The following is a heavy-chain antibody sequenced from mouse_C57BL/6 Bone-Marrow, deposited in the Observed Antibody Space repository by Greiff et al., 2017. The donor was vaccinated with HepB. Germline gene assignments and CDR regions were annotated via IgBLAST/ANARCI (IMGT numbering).Heavy chain of an antibody. CDR3: AGYDWYFDV. Sequence: VQLQESGAELARPGASVKMSCKASGYTFTSYTMHWVKQRPGQGLEWIGYINPSSGYTKYNQKFKDKATLTADKSSSTAYMQLSSLTSEDSAVYYCAGYDWYFDVWGTGTTVTVSS. CDR2: INPSSGYT. CDR1: GYTFTSYT. J-gene: IGHJ1*03. V-gene: IGHV1-4*01.